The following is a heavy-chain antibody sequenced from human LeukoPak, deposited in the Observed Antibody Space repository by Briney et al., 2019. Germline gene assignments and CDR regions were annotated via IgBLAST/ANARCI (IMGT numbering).Heavy chain of an antibody. D-gene: IGHD1-26*01. Sequence: GGSLRLSCAVSGFTFSRYAMHWVRQAPGKGLEWVSAISGSGGSTYYADSVKGRFTISRDNAKNSLYLQMNSLRAEDTGVYYCARGDTQSKYRQFDSWGQGSLVIVSS. V-gene: IGHV3-23*01. CDR2: ISGSGGST. J-gene: IGHJ4*02. CDR1: GFTFSRYA. CDR3: ARGDTQSKYRQFDS.